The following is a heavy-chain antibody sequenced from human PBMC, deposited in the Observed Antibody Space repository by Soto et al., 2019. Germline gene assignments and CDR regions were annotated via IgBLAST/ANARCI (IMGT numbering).Heavy chain of an antibody. D-gene: IGHD1-7*01. CDR3: ARAAYNWNYGDFDY. CDR1: GFTFCSYE. Sequence: GGSLRLSCAASGFTFCSYEMNWVRQAPGKGLEWVSYISSSGSTIYYADSVKGRFTISRDNAKNSLYLQMNSLRAEDTAVYYCARAAYNWNYGDFDYWGQGTLVTVSS. J-gene: IGHJ4*02. V-gene: IGHV3-48*03. CDR2: ISSSGSTI.